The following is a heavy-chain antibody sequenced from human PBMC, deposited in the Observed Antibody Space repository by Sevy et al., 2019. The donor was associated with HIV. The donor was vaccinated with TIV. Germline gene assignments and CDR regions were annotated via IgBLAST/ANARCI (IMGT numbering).Heavy chain of an antibody. CDR2: IANSGSTR. CDR1: GFTFSSYE. D-gene: IGHD4-17*01. Sequence: GGSLRLSCAASGFTFSSYEMNWVRQAPGKGLEWVSNIANSGSTRYYSDSVKGRFTISRDNAKNSLYLQMNSLRAEDTAVSYCTRDLPPSATTVAHFDYWGRGTLVTVSS. V-gene: IGHV3-48*03. J-gene: IGHJ4*02. CDR3: TRDLPPSATTVAHFDY.